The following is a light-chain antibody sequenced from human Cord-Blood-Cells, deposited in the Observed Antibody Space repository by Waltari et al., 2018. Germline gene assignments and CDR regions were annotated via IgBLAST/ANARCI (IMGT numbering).Light chain of an antibody. CDR1: STDVGGYKY. CDR3: CSYAGSYTNV. J-gene: IGLJ1*01. V-gene: IGLV2-11*01. CDR2: DVS. Sequence: QSALTQPRSVSGSLGQSVTISCTGTSTDVGGYKYVSWYQQHPGKAPKLMIYDVSKRPSGVTDRFSGSKSGNTASLTISGLQAEDEADYYCCSYAGSYTNVFGTGTKVTVL.